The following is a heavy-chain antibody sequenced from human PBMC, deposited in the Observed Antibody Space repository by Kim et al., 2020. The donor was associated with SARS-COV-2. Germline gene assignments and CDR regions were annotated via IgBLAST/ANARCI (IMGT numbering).Heavy chain of an antibody. D-gene: IGHD2-15*01. V-gene: IGHV4-38-2*02. J-gene: IGHJ3*02. CDR2: IYHSGST. CDR3: ARSSGGSLGRLDAFDI. CDR1: GYSISSGYY. Sequence: SETLSLTCTVSGYSISSGYYWGWIRQPPGKGLEWIGSIYHSGSTYYNPSLKSRVTISVDTSKNQFSLKLSSVTAADTAVYYCARSSGGSLGRLDAFDIWGQGTMVTVSS.